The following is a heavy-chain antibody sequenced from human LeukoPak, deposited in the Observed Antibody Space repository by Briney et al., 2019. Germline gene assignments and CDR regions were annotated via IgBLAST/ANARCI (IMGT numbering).Heavy chain of an antibody. D-gene: IGHD4-17*01. V-gene: IGHV1-69*04. CDR2: IIPILGIA. J-gene: IGHJ4*02. CDR1: GGTFSSYA. CDR3: ARAHGDQYYFDY. Sequence: GASVKVSCKASGGTFSSYAISWVRQAPGQGLEWMGRIIPILGIANYAQKFQGRVTITADKSTSTAYMELSSLRSEDTAVYYCARAHGDQYYFDYWGQGTLVTVSS.